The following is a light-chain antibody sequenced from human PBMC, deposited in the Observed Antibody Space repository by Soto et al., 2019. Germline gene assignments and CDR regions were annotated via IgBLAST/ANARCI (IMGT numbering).Light chain of an antibody. CDR1: QSLLYRSNNKNY. J-gene: IGKJ1*01. V-gene: IGKV4-1*01. CDR3: QQYSLPPWT. CDR2: WAS. Sequence: DIVMTQSPDSLAVSLGGRATISCKSSQSLLYRSNNKNYLAWYQQKPGQPPRLLIYWASTRESGVPDRFSGSGSGADFSLSISSLQAEDVAVYFCQQYSLPPWTFGQGTKVDIK.